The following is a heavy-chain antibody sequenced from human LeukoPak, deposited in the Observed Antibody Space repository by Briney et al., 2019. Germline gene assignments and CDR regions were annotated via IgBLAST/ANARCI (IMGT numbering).Heavy chain of an antibody. D-gene: IGHD3-10*01. J-gene: IGHJ3*02. V-gene: IGHV3-21*01. Sequence: PGGSLRLSCAASGFTFSSYSMTWVRQAPGKGLEWVSSISSSSSYIYYADSVKGRFTISRDNAKNSLYLQMNSLRAEDTAVYYCARDSLATRPNYGSGSYTMANAFDIWGQGTMVTVSS. CDR1: GFTFSSYS. CDR3: ARDSLATRPNYGSGSYTMANAFDI. CDR2: ISSSSSYI.